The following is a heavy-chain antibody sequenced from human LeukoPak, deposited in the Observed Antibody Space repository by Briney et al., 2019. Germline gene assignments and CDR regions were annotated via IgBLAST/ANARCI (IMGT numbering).Heavy chain of an antibody. J-gene: IGHJ6*03. CDR1: GGSFSGYY. CDR3: ARTPNSSSWYYYMDV. Sequence: SETLSLTCAVYGGSFSGYYWSWIRQPAGKGLEWIGRIYTSGSTNYNPSLKSRVTMSVDTSKNQFSLKLSSVTAADTAVYYCARTPNSSSWYYYMDVWGKGTTVTISS. CDR2: IYTSGST. D-gene: IGHD6-13*01. V-gene: IGHV4-59*10.